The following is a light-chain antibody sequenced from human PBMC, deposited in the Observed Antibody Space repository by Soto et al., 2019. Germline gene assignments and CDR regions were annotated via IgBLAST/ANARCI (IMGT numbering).Light chain of an antibody. CDR1: SSNIGAGYD. CDR2: GNS. CDR3: QSYDSSLGV. Sequence: QSVLTQPPSVSGAPGQRVTISCTGSSSNIGAGYDVHWYQQLPGTAPKLLIYGNSNRPSGVPDRFSGSKSGTSASLAITGLQAEDGADYYCQSYDSSLGVFGTGTKVTVL. J-gene: IGLJ1*01. V-gene: IGLV1-40*01.